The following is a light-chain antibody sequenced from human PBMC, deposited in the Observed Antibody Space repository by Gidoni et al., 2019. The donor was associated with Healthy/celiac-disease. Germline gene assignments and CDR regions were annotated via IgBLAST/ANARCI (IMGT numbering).Light chain of an antibody. Sequence: QSVLTQPPSVAGAPGQRVTISCTGSSSHIGAGYDVHWYQQLPGTAPKLLIYGNSNLPSGVPDRFSGSKSGTSASLAITVLQAEDEADYYCQSYDSSLSAYVFGTGTKVTVL. J-gene: IGLJ1*01. CDR2: GNS. V-gene: IGLV1-40*01. CDR1: SSHIGAGYD. CDR3: QSYDSSLSAYV.